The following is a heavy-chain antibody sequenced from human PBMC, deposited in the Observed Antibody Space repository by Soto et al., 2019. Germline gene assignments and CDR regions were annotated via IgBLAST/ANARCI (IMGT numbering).Heavy chain of an antibody. J-gene: IGHJ3*02. CDR1: GYTFTSYD. CDR2: MNPNSGNT. D-gene: IGHD3-10*01. Sequence: QVQLVQSGAEVKKPGTSVKVSCKASGYTFTSYDINWVRQATGQGLEWMGWMNPNSGNTGYAQKFQGRVTMIRNTSISTAYMELSSLRSEDTAMYYCARGINYYGSGDDAFDIWGQGTMVTVSS. CDR3: ARGINYYGSGDDAFDI. V-gene: IGHV1-8*01.